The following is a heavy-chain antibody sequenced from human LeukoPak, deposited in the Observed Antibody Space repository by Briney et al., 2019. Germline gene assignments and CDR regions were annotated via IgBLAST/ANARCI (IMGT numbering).Heavy chain of an antibody. CDR3: ARVGGSKYYDFWSGRSQYYYYYYLDV. Sequence: GGSLRLSCAASGFTFSSYAMHWVRQAPGKGLEWVASISYDGSNKYYADSVKGRFIISRDNSKNILYLQMNSLRAEDTAVYYCARVGGSKYYDFWSGRSQYYYYYYLDVWGKGTTVTVSS. V-gene: IGHV3-30-3*01. D-gene: IGHD3-3*01. J-gene: IGHJ6*03. CDR2: ISYDGSNK. CDR1: GFTFSSYA.